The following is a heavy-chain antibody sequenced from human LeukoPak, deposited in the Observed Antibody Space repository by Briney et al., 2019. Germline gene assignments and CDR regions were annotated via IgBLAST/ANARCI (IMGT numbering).Heavy chain of an antibody. CDR3: AKESRNYAPSFFDY. V-gene: IGHV3-23*01. CDR2: LSSSGSSI. J-gene: IGHJ4*02. CDR1: GFTFKSYA. D-gene: IGHD4-11*01. Sequence: GGSLRLSCTASGFTFKSYAMSWVRQAPGKGLEWVSALSSSGSSIYYADSVKGRFTISRDNSKNTLYLHLNSLRADDTALYYCAKESRNYAPSFFDYWGQGTLVTVSS.